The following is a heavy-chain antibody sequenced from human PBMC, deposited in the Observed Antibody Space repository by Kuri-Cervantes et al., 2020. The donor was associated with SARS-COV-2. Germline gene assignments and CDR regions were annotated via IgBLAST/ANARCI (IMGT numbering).Heavy chain of an antibody. CDR2: ISSSSSYI. D-gene: IGHD1-26*01. J-gene: IGHJ3*01. V-gene: IGHV3-21*04. CDR1: GFTFSSYS. CDR3: ARHHPKYIARSYTNDAFDV. Sequence: GESLKISCAASGFTFSSYSMNWVRQAPGKGLEWVSSISSSSSYIYYADSVKDRFTISRDNAKNSLYLQMNNLRPEDSALYYCARHHPKYIARSYTNDAFDVWGQGTMVTVSS.